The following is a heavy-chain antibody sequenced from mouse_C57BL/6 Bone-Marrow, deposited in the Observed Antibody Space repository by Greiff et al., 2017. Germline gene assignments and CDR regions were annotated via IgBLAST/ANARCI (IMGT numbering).Heavy chain of an antibody. J-gene: IGHJ3*01. CDR2: ISSGGSYT. V-gene: IGHV5-6*01. D-gene: IGHD1-1*01. CDR1: GFTFSSYG. CDR3: ARHPLYDYGSSWFAY. Sequence: EVQLVESGGDLVKPGGSLKLSCAASGFTFSSYGMSWVRQTPDKRLEWVATISSGGSYTYYPDSVKGRFTISRDNAKNTLDLQMSSLKSEDTAMYYCARHPLYDYGSSWFAYWGQGTLVTVSA.